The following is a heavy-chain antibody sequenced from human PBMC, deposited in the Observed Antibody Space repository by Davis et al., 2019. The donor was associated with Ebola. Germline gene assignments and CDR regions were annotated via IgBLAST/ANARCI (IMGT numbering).Heavy chain of an antibody. CDR3: AKGVGYSSGWRNWFDP. D-gene: IGHD6-19*01. CDR1: GFTFSSYA. Sequence: GGSLRLSCAASGFTFSSYAMSWVRQAPGKGLEWVSAISGSGGSTYYADSVKGRFTISRDNSKNTLYLQMNSLRAEDTAVYYCAKGVGYSSGWRNWFDPWGQGTLVTVSS. J-gene: IGHJ5*02. V-gene: IGHV3-23*01. CDR2: ISGSGGST.